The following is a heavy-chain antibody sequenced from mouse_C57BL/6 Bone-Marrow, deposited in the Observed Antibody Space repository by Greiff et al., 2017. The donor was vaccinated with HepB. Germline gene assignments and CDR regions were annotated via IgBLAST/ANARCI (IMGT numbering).Heavy chain of an antibody. CDR2: INPNNGGT. Sequence: EVQVVESGPELVKPGASVKMSCKASGYTFTDYNMHWVKQSHGKSLEWIGYINPNNGGTSYNQKFKGKATLTVNKSSSTAYMELRSLTSEDSAVYYCARWGGLRYQLRGWAMDYWGQGTSVTVSS. D-gene: IGHD1-1*01. J-gene: IGHJ4*01. CDR3: ARWGGLRYQLRGWAMDY. V-gene: IGHV1-22*01. CDR1: GYTFTDYN.